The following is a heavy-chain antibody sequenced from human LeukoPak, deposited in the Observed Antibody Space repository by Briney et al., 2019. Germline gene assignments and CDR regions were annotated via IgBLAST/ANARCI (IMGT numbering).Heavy chain of an antibody. J-gene: IGHJ4*02. CDR2: INPDTGDR. V-gene: IGHV1-8*03. Sequence: ASVKVSRKASGYTFTSYHINWVRQASGQGLEWMAWINPDTGDRGSARKFQDRVTITSDTSISTAYMELSSLSSEDTAVYFCARTTSFTASGYDSWGQGTLVTVSS. D-gene: IGHD6-25*01. CDR1: GYTFTSYH. CDR3: ARTTSFTASGYDS.